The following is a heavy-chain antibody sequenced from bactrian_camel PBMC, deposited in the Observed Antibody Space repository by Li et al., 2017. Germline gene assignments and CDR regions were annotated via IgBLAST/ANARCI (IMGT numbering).Heavy chain of an antibody. D-gene: IGHD1*01. CDR3: VRDGASWSFDY. CDR2: INRAGDNT. J-gene: IGHJ6*01. V-gene: IGHV3S40*01. Sequence: EVQLVESGGGSVQSGGSLRLSCGASGLTFSNYDMSWVRQPPGRGLKWVSRINRAGDNTVYTDSLEGRFTISRDNAKNTVYLQVNSLKPEDTAVYYCVRDGASWSFDYWGQGTQVTVS. CDR1: GLTFSNYD.